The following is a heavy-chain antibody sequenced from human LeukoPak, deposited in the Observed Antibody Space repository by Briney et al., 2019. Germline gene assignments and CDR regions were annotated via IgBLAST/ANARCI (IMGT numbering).Heavy chain of an antibody. V-gene: IGHV4-30-2*01. J-gene: IGHJ3*02. CDR2: IYHSGST. Sequence: SETLSLTCAVSGGSISSGGYSWSWIRQPPGKGLEWIGYIYHSGSTYYNPSLKSRVTISVDRSKNQFSLKLSSVTAADTAVYYCARGNYDILTGNDAFDIWGQGTMVTVSS. CDR3: ARGNYDILTGNDAFDI. D-gene: IGHD3-9*01. CDR1: GGSISSGGYS.